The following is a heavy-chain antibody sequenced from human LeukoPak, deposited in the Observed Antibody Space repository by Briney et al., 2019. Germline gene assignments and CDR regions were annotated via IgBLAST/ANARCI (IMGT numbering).Heavy chain of an antibody. J-gene: IGHJ4*02. CDR2: ISGSGGST. CDR1: GFTFSRHA. CDR3: AKDLYGDYGGIDY. Sequence: QSGGSPRLSCAASGFTFSRHAMSWVRQAPGKGLEWVSGISGSGGSTYYGDSVKGRFTISRDNSKNTLYLQMNSLRAEDTAIYYCAKDLYGDYGGIDYWGQGTLVTVSS. V-gene: IGHV3-23*01. D-gene: IGHD4-17*01.